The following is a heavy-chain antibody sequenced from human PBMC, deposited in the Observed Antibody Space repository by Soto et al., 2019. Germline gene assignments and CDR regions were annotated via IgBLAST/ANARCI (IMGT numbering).Heavy chain of an antibody. CDR1: GYTFTGYY. Sequence: GASVKVSCKASGYTFTGYYMHWVRQAPGQGLEWMGWINPNSGGTNYAQKFQGWVTMTRDTSISTAYMELSRLRTDDTAVYYCARGCSSTSCYENWFDPWGQGTLVTVSS. D-gene: IGHD2-2*01. CDR2: INPNSGGT. J-gene: IGHJ5*02. V-gene: IGHV1-2*04. CDR3: ARGCSSTSCYENWFDP.